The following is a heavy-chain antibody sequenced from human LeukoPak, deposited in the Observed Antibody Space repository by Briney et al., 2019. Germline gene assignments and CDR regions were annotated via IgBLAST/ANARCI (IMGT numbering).Heavy chain of an antibody. CDR2: VSKSSSYK. J-gene: IGHJ4*02. D-gene: IGHD3-10*01. CDR1: GFTFRTYS. V-gene: IGHV3-21*01. CDR3: AKGPGVHY. Sequence: GGSLRLSCAASGFTFRTYSMNWVRQAPGKGLEWIASVSKSSSYKYYADSVRGRFTISRDNANNSLYLQMNSLRADDTAVYYCAKGPGVHYWGQGTLVIVSS.